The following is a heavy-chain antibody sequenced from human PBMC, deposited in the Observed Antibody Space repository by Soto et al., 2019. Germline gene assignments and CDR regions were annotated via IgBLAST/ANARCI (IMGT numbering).Heavy chain of an antibody. CDR1: GYTFTSYG. CDR2: ISAYNGNT. D-gene: IGHD5-12*01. V-gene: IGHV1-18*01. Sequence: ASVKVSCKASGYTFTSYGISWVRQAPGQGFEWMGWISAYNGNTNYAQKLQGRVTMTTDTSTSTAYMELRSLRSDDTAVYYCARAESLRMGRPIDYWAQGTLVTVSS. CDR3: ARAESLRMGRPIDY. J-gene: IGHJ4*02.